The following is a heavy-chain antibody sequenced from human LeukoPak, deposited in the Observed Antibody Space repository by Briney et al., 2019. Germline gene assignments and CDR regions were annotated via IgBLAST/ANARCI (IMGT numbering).Heavy chain of an antibody. CDR3: AKSSSSYSGSYSH. Sequence: PGGSLTLSCAASGFTFSNYAMSWVRQAPGKGLEWVSGISGSGGSTYYADSVKGRFTISRDNSKNTLYLQMNSLRAEDTAVYYCAKSSSSYSGSYSHWGQGTLVTVSS. V-gene: IGHV3-23*01. CDR2: ISGSGGST. D-gene: IGHD1-26*01. CDR1: GFTFSNYA. J-gene: IGHJ4*02.